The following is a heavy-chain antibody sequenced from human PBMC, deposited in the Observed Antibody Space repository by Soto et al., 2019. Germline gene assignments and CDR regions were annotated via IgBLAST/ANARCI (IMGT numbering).Heavy chain of an antibody. D-gene: IGHD3-10*01. Sequence: QVQLVESGGGVVQPGRSLRLSCAASGFTFSSYAMHWVRQAPGKGLEWVVVVSYDGSNKYYADSVKGRFTISRDNSKNTLYLQMNSLRAEDTAVYYCARGRGGIDSAVRMDVWGQGTTVTVSS. CDR2: VSYDGSNK. V-gene: IGHV3-30-3*01. CDR3: ARGRGGIDSAVRMDV. J-gene: IGHJ6*02. CDR1: GFTFSSYA.